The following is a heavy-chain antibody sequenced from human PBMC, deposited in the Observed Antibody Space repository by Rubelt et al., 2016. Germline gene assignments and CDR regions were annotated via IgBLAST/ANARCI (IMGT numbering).Heavy chain of an antibody. J-gene: IGHJ4*02. V-gene: IGHV3-11*01. Sequence: YISSSSSTTYYADSVKGRFTISRDNAKNSLYLQMNSLKTEDTAVYYCTTEGSDIVVVPAARGFDYWGQGTLVTVSS. CDR3: TTEGSDIVVVPAARGFDY. CDR2: ISSSSSTT. D-gene: IGHD2-2*01.